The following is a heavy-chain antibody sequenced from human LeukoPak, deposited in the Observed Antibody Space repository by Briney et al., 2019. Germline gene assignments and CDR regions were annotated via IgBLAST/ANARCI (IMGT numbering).Heavy chain of an antibody. V-gene: IGHV1-69*05. CDR3: ARGKVSIVVVPAAPGYYYMDV. CDR1: GGTFSSYA. Sequence: GASVKVSCKASGGTFSSYAISWVRQAPGQGLEWMGGIIPIFGTANYAQKFQGRVTITTDESTSTAYMELSSLRSEDTAVYYCARGKVSIVVVPAAPGYYYMDVWGKGTTVTVSS. J-gene: IGHJ6*03. D-gene: IGHD2-2*01. CDR2: IIPIFGTA.